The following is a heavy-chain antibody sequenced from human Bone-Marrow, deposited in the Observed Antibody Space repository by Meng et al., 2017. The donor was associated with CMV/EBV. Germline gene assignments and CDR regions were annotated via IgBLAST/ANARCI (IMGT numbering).Heavy chain of an antibody. V-gene: IGHV1-2*02. CDR2: INPNSGGT. J-gene: IGHJ4*02. Sequence: ASVKVSCKASGYTFINFGFSWVRQAPGQGLEWMGWINPNSGGTNYAQKFQGRVTMTRDTSISTAYMELSRLRSDDTAVYYCARAQGGREDYYDSSGYFDYWGQGTLVTVSS. CDR3: ARAQGGREDYYDSSGYFDY. CDR1: GYTFINFG. D-gene: IGHD3-22*01.